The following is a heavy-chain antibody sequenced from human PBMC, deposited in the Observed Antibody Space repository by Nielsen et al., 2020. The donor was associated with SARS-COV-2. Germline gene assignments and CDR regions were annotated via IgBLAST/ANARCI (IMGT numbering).Heavy chain of an antibody. V-gene: IGHV4-4*07. CDR1: GGSISSYY. D-gene: IGHD2/OR15-2a*01. CDR3: ARELLPGFDY. J-gene: IGHJ4*02. CDR2: FQTSGTT. Sequence: SETLSLTCTVSGGSISSYYWNWIRQPAGKGLEWIGRFQTSGTTKYNPSLKSRVTISVDTSKNQFSLKLTSVTAADTAVYYCARELLPGFDYWGQGTLVTVSS.